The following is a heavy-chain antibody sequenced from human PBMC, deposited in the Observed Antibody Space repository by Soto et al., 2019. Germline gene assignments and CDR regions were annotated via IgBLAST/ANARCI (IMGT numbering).Heavy chain of an antibody. V-gene: IGHV3-11*04. CDR2: ISSSSSTI. Sequence: GSLRLSCAASGFTFSDYYMSWIRQAPGKGLEGVSYISSSSSTIYYAESVKGRFTISRDNAKNSLYLQMNSLRAEDTAVYYCASDLYDYIWGTLDYWGQGTLVTVSS. J-gene: IGHJ4*02. CDR3: ASDLYDYIWGTLDY. D-gene: IGHD3-16*01. CDR1: GFTFSDYY.